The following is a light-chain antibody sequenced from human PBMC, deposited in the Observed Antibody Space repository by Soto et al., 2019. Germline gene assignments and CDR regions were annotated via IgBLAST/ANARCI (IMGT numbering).Light chain of an antibody. V-gene: IGLV2-14*03. CDR2: DVT. J-gene: IGLJ1*01. Sequence: QSALTQPASVSGSPGQSITFSCTGTSSDVGGYNYVSWYQQHPGKAPKLMIYDVTNRPSGVSDRFSGSKSGNTASLTISGLQAEDEADYYCCSYTSSSTYVFGTGTKAPS. CDR1: SSDVGGYNY. CDR3: CSYTSSSTYV.